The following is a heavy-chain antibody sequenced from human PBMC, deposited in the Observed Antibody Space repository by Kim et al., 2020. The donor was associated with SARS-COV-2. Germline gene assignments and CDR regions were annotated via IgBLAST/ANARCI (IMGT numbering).Heavy chain of an antibody. V-gene: IGHV3-30*02. CDR3: ATPSDYYDSSGYYY. Sequence: ADSVKGRFTISRDNSKNTLYLQMNSLRAEDTAVYYCATPSDYYDSSGYYYWGQGTLVTVSS. D-gene: IGHD3-22*01. J-gene: IGHJ4*02.